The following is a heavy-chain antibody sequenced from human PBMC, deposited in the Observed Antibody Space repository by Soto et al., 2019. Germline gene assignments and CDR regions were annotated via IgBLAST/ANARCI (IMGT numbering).Heavy chain of an antibody. V-gene: IGHV4-34*01. CDR1: GGSFSGYY. Sequence: QVQLQQWGAGLLKPSETLSLTCAVYGGSFSGYYWSWIRQPPGKGLEWIGEINHSGSTNYNPSLKSRVTISVDTSKNQFSRKLSSVTAADTAVYYCARGRWSPTRYFDYWGQGTLVTVSS. CDR2: INHSGST. CDR3: ARGRWSPTRYFDY. D-gene: IGHD1-1*01. J-gene: IGHJ4*02.